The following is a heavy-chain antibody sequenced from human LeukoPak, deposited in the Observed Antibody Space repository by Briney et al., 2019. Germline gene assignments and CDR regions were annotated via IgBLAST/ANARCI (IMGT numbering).Heavy chain of an antibody. J-gene: IGHJ4*02. Sequence: PGGSLRLSCAASGFTFSSYAMSWVRQAPGKGLEWVSAISGSSGSTYYADSVKGRFTISRDNSKNTLYLQMNSLRAEDTAVYYCAKDPSSGWYPDYWGQGTLVTVSS. D-gene: IGHD6-19*01. CDR2: ISGSSGST. CDR1: GFTFSSYA. V-gene: IGHV3-23*01. CDR3: AKDPSSGWYPDY.